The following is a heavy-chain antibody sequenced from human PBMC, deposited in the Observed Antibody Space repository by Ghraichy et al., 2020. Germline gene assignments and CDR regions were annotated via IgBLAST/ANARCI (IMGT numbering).Heavy chain of an antibody. D-gene: IGHD3-10*01. Sequence: SETLSLTCTVSGGSISSYYWSWIRQPPGKGLEWIGYIYYSGSTNYNPSLKSRVTISVDTSKNQFSLKLSSVTAADTAVYYCARHAWGDLSVHYYGMDVWGQGTTVTVSS. CDR3: ARHAWGDLSVHYYGMDV. CDR2: IYYSGST. V-gene: IGHV4-59*08. CDR1: GGSISSYY. J-gene: IGHJ6*02.